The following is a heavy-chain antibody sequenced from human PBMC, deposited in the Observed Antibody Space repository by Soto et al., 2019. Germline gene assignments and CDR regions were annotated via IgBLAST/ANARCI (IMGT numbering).Heavy chain of an antibody. CDR1: GFTFSSYA. D-gene: IGHD2-2*01. CDR2: ISGSGGST. Sequence: EVQLLESGGGLVQPGGSLRLSCAASGFTFSSYAMSWVRQAPGKGLEWVSAISGSGGSTYYADSVKGRFTISRDNSKNTLYLQMNSLRAEDTAVYYCAKGGYCSSTSCYPTPFFDYWGQGTLVTVSS. CDR3: AKGGYCSSTSCYPTPFFDY. V-gene: IGHV3-23*01. J-gene: IGHJ4*02.